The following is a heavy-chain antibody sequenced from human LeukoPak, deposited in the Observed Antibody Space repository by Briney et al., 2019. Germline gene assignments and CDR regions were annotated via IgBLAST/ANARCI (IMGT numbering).Heavy chain of an antibody. CDR2: ISGSGGST. CDR1: GFTFSSYA. D-gene: IGHD3-22*01. V-gene: IGHV3-23*01. J-gene: IGHJ4*02. Sequence: GGSLRLSCAASGFTFSSYAMSWVRQAPGKRLEWVSAISGSGGSTYYADSVKGRFTISRDNSKNTLYLQMNSLRAEDTAVYYCAKDSYYDSSGYHVYWGQGTLVTVSS. CDR3: AKDSYYDSSGYHVY.